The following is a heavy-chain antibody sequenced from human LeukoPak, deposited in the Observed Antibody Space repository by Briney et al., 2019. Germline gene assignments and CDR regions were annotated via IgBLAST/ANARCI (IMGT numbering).Heavy chain of an antibody. J-gene: IGHJ4*02. CDR3: ARRGYSSGSQFDY. Sequence: PGGSLRLSCAASGSTFSSYSTNWVRQAPGKGLEWVSSISSSSSYIYYADSVKGRFTISRDNAKNSLYLQMNSLRAEDTAVYYCARRGYSSGSQFDYWGQGTLVTVSS. CDR2: ISSSSSYI. D-gene: IGHD6-19*01. CDR1: GSTFSSYS. V-gene: IGHV3-21*01.